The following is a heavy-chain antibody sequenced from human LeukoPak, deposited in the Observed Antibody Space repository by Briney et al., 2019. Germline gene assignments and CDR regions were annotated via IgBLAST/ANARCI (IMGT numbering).Heavy chain of an antibody. CDR3: ARDLCLGGATYYFDY. J-gene: IGHJ4*02. Sequence: PGGSLRLSCAASGFTFSDYYMSWIRQAPGKGLEWVSYISSSGSTIYYADSVKGRFTISRDNAKNSLYLQMNSLRAEDTAVYYCARDLCLGGATYYFDYWGQGTLVTVSS. CDR1: GFTFSDYY. D-gene: IGHD1-26*01. V-gene: IGHV3-11*01. CDR2: ISSSGSTI.